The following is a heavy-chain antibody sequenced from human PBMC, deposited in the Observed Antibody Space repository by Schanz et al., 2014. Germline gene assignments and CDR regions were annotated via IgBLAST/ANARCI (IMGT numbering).Heavy chain of an antibody. CDR3: ARPALSLGDNCLDP. J-gene: IGHJ5*02. D-gene: IGHD3-16*01. Sequence: EVQLVQSGGGLVQPGGSLRLSCAASGFTFSSHWMHWVRQDPGKGLVWVALIKSDGTSTSYADSVKGRFIISRDNARNTLYLQMNRLRAEDTAVYYCARPALSLGDNCLDPWGQGTLVTVSS. CDR2: IKSDGTST. CDR1: GFTFSSHW. V-gene: IGHV3-74*01.